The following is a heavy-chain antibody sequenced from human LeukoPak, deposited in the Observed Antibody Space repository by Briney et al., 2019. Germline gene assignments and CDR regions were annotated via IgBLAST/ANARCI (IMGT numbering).Heavy chain of an antibody. V-gene: IGHV1-8*01. Sequence: PGASVKVSCKASGYTFTSYDINWVRQATGQGLEWMGWMNPNSGNTGYAQKFQGRVTMTRNTSISTAYMELRSLRSDDTAVYYCAVATLLNAFDIWGQGTMVTVSS. CDR3: AVATLLNAFDI. CDR2: MNPNSGNT. D-gene: IGHD5-12*01. CDR1: GYTFTSYD. J-gene: IGHJ3*02.